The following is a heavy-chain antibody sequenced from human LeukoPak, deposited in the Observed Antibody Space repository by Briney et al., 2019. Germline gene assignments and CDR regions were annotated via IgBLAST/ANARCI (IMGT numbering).Heavy chain of an antibody. Sequence: GGSLRLSCAASGFTFSDYWMTWVRQAPGKGLERVANIKQDGSEKYYVDSVKGRFTISRDNAKNSLYLQMNSLRAEDTAVYYCARDGGWAVRGADYWGQGTLVTVSS. V-gene: IGHV3-7*01. CDR1: GFTFSDYW. D-gene: IGHD3-10*01. J-gene: IGHJ4*02. CDR2: IKQDGSEK. CDR3: ARDGGWAVRGADY.